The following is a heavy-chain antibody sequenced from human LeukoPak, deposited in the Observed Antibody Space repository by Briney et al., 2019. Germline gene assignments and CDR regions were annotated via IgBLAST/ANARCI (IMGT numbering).Heavy chain of an antibody. V-gene: IGHV3-11*04. D-gene: IGHD2-2*01. CDR3: ARDYCSSTSCYYFDY. CDR2: ISSSGSTI. J-gene: IGHJ4*02. Sequence: GGSLRLSCAASGFTFSDYYMSWIRQAPGKGLEWVSYISSSGSTIYYADSVKGRFTISRDNAKNSLYLQMNSLRAEDTAVYYCARDYCSSTSCYYFDYWGQGTLVTVSS. CDR1: GFTFSDYY.